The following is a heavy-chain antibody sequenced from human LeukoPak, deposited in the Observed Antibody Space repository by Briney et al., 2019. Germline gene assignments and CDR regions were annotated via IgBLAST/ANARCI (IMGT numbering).Heavy chain of an antibody. CDR1: GFTLSSYA. CDR3: AKDRSSGFFDY. CDR2: ISGNAGST. V-gene: IGHV3-23*01. D-gene: IGHD6-19*01. J-gene: IGHJ4*02. Sequence: GGSLRLSCAASGFTLSSYAMSWVRQAPGKGLEWVSLISGNAGSTYYADSVKGRFTISRDNSKNTLYLQMNSLRAEDTAVYYCAKDRSSGFFDYWGQGTLVTVSS.